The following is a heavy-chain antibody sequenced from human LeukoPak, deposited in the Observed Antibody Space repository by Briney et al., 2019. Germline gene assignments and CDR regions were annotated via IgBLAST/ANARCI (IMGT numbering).Heavy chain of an antibody. CDR3: AREQPPGVYFDC. CDR2: IYDVGTT. Sequence: QPGGSLRLSCAASGFTFSSYAMSWVRQAPGKGLEWVSIIYDVGTTYHADSVKGRFTISRDNSKNTVFLQMNSLRAEDTAVYYCAREQPPGVYFDCWGQGALVSVSS. V-gene: IGHV3-53*01. D-gene: IGHD3-10*01. J-gene: IGHJ4*02. CDR1: GFTFSSYA.